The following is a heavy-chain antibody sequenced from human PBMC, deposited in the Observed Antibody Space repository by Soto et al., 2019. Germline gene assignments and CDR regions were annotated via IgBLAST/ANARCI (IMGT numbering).Heavy chain of an antibody. CDR1: GFTSRTSV. CDR2: INSDGDTT. J-gene: IGHJ5*02. D-gene: IGHD2-2*01. V-gene: IGHV3-64D*06. CDR3: VKEICCSSTSFCES. Sequence: PGGSRTRAWSASGFTSRTSVMHWVRQAPGKGLEYVSTINSDGDTTNYADSVKGRFTISRDNSENMVYHQMSSLRPEDTAVYYCVKEICCSSTSFCESWGQRAQVIDSS.